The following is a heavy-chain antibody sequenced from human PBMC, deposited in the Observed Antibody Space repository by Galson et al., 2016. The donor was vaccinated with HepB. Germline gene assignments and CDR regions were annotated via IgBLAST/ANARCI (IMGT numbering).Heavy chain of an antibody. CDR2: IYPGDSDT. CDR3: ARLGGRDGYKRMFGAVDI. D-gene: IGHD5-24*01. V-gene: IGHV5-51*01. J-gene: IGHJ3*02. CDR1: GYSFSSFW. Sequence: QSGAEVKKPGESLRISCKASGYSFSSFWIGWVRQMPGKGLEWMGIIYPGDSDTRDSPSFQGQVTISADRSINTAYLQWSSLKASDTAMYYCARLGGRDGYKRMFGAVDIWGRGTMVSVSS.